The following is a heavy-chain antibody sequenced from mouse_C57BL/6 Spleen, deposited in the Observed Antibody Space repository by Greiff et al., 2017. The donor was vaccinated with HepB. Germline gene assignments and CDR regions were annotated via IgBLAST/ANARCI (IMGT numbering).Heavy chain of an antibody. V-gene: IGHV2-2*01. CDR3: ARRGPYAMDY. CDR1: GFSLTSYG. Sequence: QVQLQQSGPGLVQPSQCLSITCTVSGFSLTSYGVHWVRQSPGKGLEWLGVIWSGGSTDYNAAFISRLSSSKDNSKSQVFFKMNSLQADDTAIYYCARRGPYAMDYWGQGTSVTVSS. J-gene: IGHJ4*01. CDR2: IWSGGST.